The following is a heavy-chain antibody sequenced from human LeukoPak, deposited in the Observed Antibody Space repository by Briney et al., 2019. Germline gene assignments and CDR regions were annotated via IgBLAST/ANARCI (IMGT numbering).Heavy chain of an antibody. CDR3: AKDGIVGATPIGAFDI. CDR1: GFTFSSYG. Sequence: PGGSLRLSCAASGFTFSSYGMHWVRQAPGKGLEWVAFIRYDGSNKYYADSVKGRFTISRDNSKNTLYLQMNSLRAEDTAVYYCAKDGIVGATPIGAFDIWGQGTMVTVSS. J-gene: IGHJ3*02. V-gene: IGHV3-30*02. D-gene: IGHD1-26*01. CDR2: IRYDGSNK.